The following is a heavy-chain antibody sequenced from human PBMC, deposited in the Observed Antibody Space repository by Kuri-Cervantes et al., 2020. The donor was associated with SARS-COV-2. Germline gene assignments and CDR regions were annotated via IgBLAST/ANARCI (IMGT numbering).Heavy chain of an antibody. CDR1: GFTFSRYA. CDR2: ISYDGSNK. Sequence: GGSRRLSCAASGFTFSRYAMHWVRQAPGKGLEWVAVISYDGSNKDYTASGKGRFTISRDNSQNTLYLQMKSLRTEDTALYYCARDRVGVHDSWGQGTLVTVSS. J-gene: IGHJ4*02. V-gene: IGHV3-30-3*01. CDR3: ARDRVGVHDS. D-gene: IGHD2-21*01.